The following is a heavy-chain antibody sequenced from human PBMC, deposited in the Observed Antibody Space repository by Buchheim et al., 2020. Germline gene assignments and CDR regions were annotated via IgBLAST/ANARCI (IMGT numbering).Heavy chain of an antibody. CDR3: AKEEYYYDSSGYYYVSYYFDY. J-gene: IGHJ4*02. V-gene: IGHV3-23*01. Sequence: EVQLLESGGGLVQPGGSLRLSCAASGFTFSSYAMSWVRQAPGKGLEWVSTISGSGGSTYYADSVKGRFTISRDNSKNTLYLQMNSVRAEETAVYYCAKEEYYYDSSGYYYVSYYFDYWGQGTL. D-gene: IGHD3-22*01. CDR2: ISGSGGST. CDR1: GFTFSSYA.